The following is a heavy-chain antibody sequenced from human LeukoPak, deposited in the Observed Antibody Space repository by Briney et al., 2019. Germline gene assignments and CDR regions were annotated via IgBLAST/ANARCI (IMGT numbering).Heavy chain of an antibody. J-gene: IGHJ4*02. Sequence: PGGSLRLSCAASGFTFNNIGMHWVRQAPGKGLEFVSFIDFEGVDKYYADSGKGRFTISKDYSKATLYLQMNSLRPEDTAIYYCAKDLHGGYSSDYWGQGTLVTVSS. CDR1: GFTFNNIG. CDR2: IDFEGVDK. D-gene: IGHD4-23*01. V-gene: IGHV3-30*02. CDR3: AKDLHGGYSSDY.